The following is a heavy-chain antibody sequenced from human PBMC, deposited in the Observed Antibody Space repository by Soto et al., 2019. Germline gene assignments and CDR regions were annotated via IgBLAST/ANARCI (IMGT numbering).Heavy chain of an antibody. CDR2: IIPIFGTA. D-gene: IGHD6-6*01. CDR3: ARVNLIQYSSSFDYYYYGMDV. CDR1: GGTFSSYA. Sequence: GASVKVSCKASGGTFSSYAISWVRQAPGQGLEWMGGIIPIFGTANYAQKFQGRVTITADESTSTAYMELSSLRSEDTAVYYCARVNLIQYSSSFDYYYYGMDVWGQGTTVTVSS. V-gene: IGHV1-69*13. J-gene: IGHJ6*02.